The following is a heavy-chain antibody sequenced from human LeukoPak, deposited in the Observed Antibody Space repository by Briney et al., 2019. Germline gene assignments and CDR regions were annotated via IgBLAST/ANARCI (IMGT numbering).Heavy chain of an antibody. J-gene: IGHJ5*02. CDR3: ARARSVRTYNWFDP. Sequence: ASVKVSCKASGYTFTSYDINWLRQASGQGLEWMGWMNPNNGNTGYAQNFQGRVTMTRDTSINTAYMGLSSLRSEDTAVYFCARARSVRTYNWFDPWGQGTLVTVSS. CDR2: MNPNNGNT. CDR1: GYTFTSYD. V-gene: IGHV1-8*01. D-gene: IGHD3-3*01.